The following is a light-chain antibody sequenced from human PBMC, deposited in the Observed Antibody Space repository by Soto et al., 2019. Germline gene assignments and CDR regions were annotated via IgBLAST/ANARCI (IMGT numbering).Light chain of an antibody. V-gene: IGLV2-8*01. CDR3: SSYAGTNRV. Sequence: QSALTQPPSASGSPGQSVTISCTGTSSDVGANNYVSWYQQHPGKAPKLMIYEVTKRPSGVPDRFSGSKSGNTAYLTVSGLQAEDEADYYCSSYAGTNRVFGTGTKVTVL. CDR2: EVT. J-gene: IGLJ1*01. CDR1: SSDVGANNY.